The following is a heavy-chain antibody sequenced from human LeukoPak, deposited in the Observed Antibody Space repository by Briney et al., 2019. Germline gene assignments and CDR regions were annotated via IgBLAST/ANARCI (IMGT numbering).Heavy chain of an antibody. V-gene: IGHV4-4*07. CDR3: ARGAEYYAIWRGYAGYSDY. CDR1: GGSISSYY. CDR2: IYTSGST. Sequence: SETLSLTCTVSGGSISSYYWSWIRQPAGKGLEWIERIYTSGSTNCNPSLRSRVTISLDRPKKKFSLKLTSVTAADTAVYFCARGAEYYAIWRGYAGYSDYWGQGISVTVSS. J-gene: IGHJ4*02. D-gene: IGHD3-3*01.